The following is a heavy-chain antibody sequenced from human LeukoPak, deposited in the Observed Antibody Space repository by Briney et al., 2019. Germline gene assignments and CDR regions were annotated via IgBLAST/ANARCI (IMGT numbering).Heavy chain of an antibody. CDR1: GFTSSDYY. Sequence: GGSLRLSCAVSGFTSSDYYMGWIRQAPGKGMECVSYISSDSSYTNYADSVRGRFTISRDNAKNSLYLQMNSLRAEDTAVYYCVRGGPYGDYDAYWGQGTLVTVSS. CDR3: VRGGPYGDYDAY. CDR2: ISSDSSYT. V-gene: IGHV3-11*06. D-gene: IGHD4-17*01. J-gene: IGHJ4*02.